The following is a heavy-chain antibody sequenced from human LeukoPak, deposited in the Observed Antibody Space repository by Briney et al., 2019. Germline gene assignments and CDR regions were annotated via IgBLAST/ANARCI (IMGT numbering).Heavy chain of an antibody. V-gene: IGHV3-30*02. Sequence: GGSLRLSCAASGFSFSSYAMNWVRQVPGKGLEWVAFMQYDGSEIYYADSVKGRFTISRDNSKNTLYLQMNSLKGDDTAMYYCAAPGDSSGYYPVDWGQGTLVTVSS. J-gene: IGHJ4*02. CDR1: GFSFSSYA. CDR2: MQYDGSEI. D-gene: IGHD3-22*01. CDR3: AAPGDSSGYYPVD.